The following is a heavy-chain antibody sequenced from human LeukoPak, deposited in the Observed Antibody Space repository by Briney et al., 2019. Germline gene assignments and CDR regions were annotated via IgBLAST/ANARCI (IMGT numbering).Heavy chain of an antibody. J-gene: IGHJ4*02. CDR2: ISGSGGST. V-gene: IGHV3-23*01. Sequence: PGGSLRLSCAASGFTFSSHAMSWVCQAPGKGLEWVSAISGSGGSTYYADSVKGRFTISRDNSKNTLYLQMNSLRAEDTAVYYCAKDTYSSGYYWGVDYWGQGTLVTVSS. CDR1: GFTFSSHA. CDR3: AKDTYSSGYYWGVDY. D-gene: IGHD3-22*01.